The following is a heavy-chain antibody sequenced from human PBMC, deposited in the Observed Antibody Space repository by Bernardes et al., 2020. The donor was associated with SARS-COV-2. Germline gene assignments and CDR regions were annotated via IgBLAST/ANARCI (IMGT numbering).Heavy chain of an antibody. J-gene: IGHJ4*02. D-gene: IGHD1-26*01. CDR2: IWYDGSNK. CDR3: ASIRSGSYFGRADDY. Sequence: GGSLRLSCAASGFTLSSYGIHWVRQAPGKGLEWVAVIWYDGSNKYYADSVKGRFTISRDNSKNTLYLQMNSLRPEDTAVYYCASIRSGSYFGRADDYWGQGTLVTVSS. V-gene: IGHV3-30*19. CDR1: GFTLSSYG.